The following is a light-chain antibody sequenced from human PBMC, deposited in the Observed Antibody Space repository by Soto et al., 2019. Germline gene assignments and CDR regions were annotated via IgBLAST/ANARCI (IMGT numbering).Light chain of an antibody. CDR3: QQYGSSPIT. CDR2: GA. J-gene: IGKJ5*01. V-gene: IGKV3-20*01. CDR1: LSVRSSY. Sequence: EIVLTQSPGTLSLSPGERATLSCRASLSVRSSYLAWYQQRPGQPPRLLMDGATRATGIPDRFSGSGSGTDFTLTISSLEPEDFAVYFCQQYGSSPITFGQGTRLDMK.